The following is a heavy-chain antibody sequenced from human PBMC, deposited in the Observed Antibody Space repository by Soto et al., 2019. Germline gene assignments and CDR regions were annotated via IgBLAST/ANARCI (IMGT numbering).Heavy chain of an antibody. J-gene: IGHJ4*02. Sequence: GGSLRLSCAASGFTFSSYEMNWVRQAPGKGLEWVSYISSSGSTIYYADSVKGRFTISRDNAKNSLYLQMNSLRAEDTAVYYCARNGLYCGGDCYGYWGQGTLVTVSS. V-gene: IGHV3-48*03. CDR3: ARNGLYCGGDCYGY. CDR1: GFTFSSYE. D-gene: IGHD2-21*02. CDR2: ISSSGSTI.